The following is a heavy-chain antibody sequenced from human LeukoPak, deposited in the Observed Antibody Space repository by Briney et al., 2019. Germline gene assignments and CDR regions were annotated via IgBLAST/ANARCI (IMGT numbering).Heavy chain of an antibody. Sequence: SQTLSLTCTVSGGSISSGGYYWSWIRQLPGKGLEWIGNIFHSGSTFYNPSLKSRFTISVDTSKNQVSLRLSSVTAADTAVYYCARHGTISSESYFDYWGQGALVTVSS. CDR3: ARHGTISSESYFDY. V-gene: IGHV4-31*03. J-gene: IGHJ4*02. CDR2: IFHSGST. D-gene: IGHD1-14*01. CDR1: GGSISSGGYY.